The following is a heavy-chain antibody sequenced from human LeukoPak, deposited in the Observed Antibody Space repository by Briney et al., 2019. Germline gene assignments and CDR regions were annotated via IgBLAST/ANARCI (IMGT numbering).Heavy chain of an antibody. CDR1: GFTFSSYA. V-gene: IGHV3-23*01. CDR2: ISGSGDNT. Sequence: GGSLRLSCAASGFTFSSYAMSWVRQVPGKGLEWVSVISGSGDNTYYADSVKGRFTISRDNSKNMLYLQMNSLGAEDTAVYYCAKWKYSNSGIDDYWGQGTLVTVSS. D-gene: IGHD6-6*01. CDR3: AKWKYSNSGIDDY. J-gene: IGHJ4*02.